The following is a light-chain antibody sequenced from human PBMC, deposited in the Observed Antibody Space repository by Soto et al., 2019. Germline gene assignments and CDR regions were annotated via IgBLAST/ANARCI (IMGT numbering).Light chain of an antibody. CDR2: GNS. Sequence: QSALKQPPSVSGAAGQRVTISCTGSSSNIGAGYDVHWYQQLPGTAPKLLIYGNSNRPSGVPDRFSGSKSGTSASLAITGLQAEDEADYYRQSYDSSLSGSGVFGTGTKVTV. CDR3: QSYDSSLSGSGV. V-gene: IGLV1-40*01. J-gene: IGLJ1*01. CDR1: SSNIGAGYD.